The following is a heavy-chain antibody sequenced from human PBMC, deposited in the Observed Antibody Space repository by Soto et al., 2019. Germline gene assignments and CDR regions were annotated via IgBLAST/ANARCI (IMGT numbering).Heavy chain of an antibody. Sequence: PSETLSLTCTVSGGSINYGPYYWSWIRQLPGKGLEWIGNIYYSGSTFYSPSLKSRVTISIDTSENQFSLKRSAVTAADTAVYYCARKGRSGSNYPFDFWGQGALVSVSS. V-gene: IGHV4-31*03. CDR3: ARKGRSGSNYPFDF. CDR2: IYYSGST. CDR1: GGSINYGPYY. D-gene: IGHD3-10*01. J-gene: IGHJ4*02.